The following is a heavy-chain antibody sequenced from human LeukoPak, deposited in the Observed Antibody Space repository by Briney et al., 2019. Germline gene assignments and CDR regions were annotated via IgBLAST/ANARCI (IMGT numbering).Heavy chain of an antibody. D-gene: IGHD2-2*01. CDR3: ARGQVPAARGYNWFDH. CDR2: INARGDT. V-gene: IGHV4-34*01. Sequence: SETLSLTRAVYGWSFNDYYWNWIRPPPGKGLEWIGEINARGDTNYNPSLKSRVTISVDTSKKQFPLRLTSMIAADTALYYCARGQVPAARGYNWFDHWGQGTLVTVSS. CDR1: GWSFNDYY. J-gene: IGHJ5*02.